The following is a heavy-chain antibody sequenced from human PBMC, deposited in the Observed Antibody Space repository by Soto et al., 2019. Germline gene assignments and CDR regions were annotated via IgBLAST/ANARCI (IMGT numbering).Heavy chain of an antibody. CDR3: ARRGYSFY. D-gene: IGHD5-18*01. Sequence: EVQLVESGGGLVQPGGSLRLSCAASGFTFSSYSMNWVRQAPGKGLEWVSYISSSSSIIYYADTVKGRFTISRDNAKNSLYLQMFSRRDEVTAVYYCARRGYSFYWGQGILVSVSS. CDR2: ISSSSSII. CDR1: GFTFSSYS. V-gene: IGHV3-48*02. J-gene: IGHJ4*02.